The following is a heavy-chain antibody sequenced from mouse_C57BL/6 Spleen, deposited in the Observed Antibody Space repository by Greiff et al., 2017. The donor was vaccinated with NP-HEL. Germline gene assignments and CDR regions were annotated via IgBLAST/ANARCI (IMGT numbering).Heavy chain of an antibody. D-gene: IGHD2-5*01. J-gene: IGHJ4*01. CDR2: IHPNSGST. CDR1: GYTFTSYW. CDR3: ARRGYSNYIYYAMDY. Sequence: QVQLKQPGAELVKPGASVKLSCKASGYTFTSYWMHWVKQRPGQGLEWIGMIHPNSGSTNYNEKFKSKATLTVDKSSSTAYMQLSSLTSEDSAVYYCARRGYSNYIYYAMDYWGQGTSVTVSS. V-gene: IGHV1-64*01.